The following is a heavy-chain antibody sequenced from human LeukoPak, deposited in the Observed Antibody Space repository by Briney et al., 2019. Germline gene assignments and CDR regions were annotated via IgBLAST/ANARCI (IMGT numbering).Heavy chain of an antibody. V-gene: IGHV1-24*01. CDR3: ARDESRTYDGRFDP. Sequence: ASVKVSCKVSGYTLTELSMHWVRQAPGKGLEWMGGFDPEDGETIYAQKFQGRVTMTRDMSTSTVYMELSSLRSEVTAVYYCARDESRTYDGRFDPWGQGTLVTVSS. CDR1: GYTLTELS. D-gene: IGHD5-12*01. CDR2: FDPEDGET. J-gene: IGHJ5*02.